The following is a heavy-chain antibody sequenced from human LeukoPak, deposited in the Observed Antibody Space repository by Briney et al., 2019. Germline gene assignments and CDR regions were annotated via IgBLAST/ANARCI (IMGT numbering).Heavy chain of an antibody. V-gene: IGHV1-46*01. CDR3: ARDFGDYLHFDY. CDR1: GYTFTTYN. J-gene: IGHJ4*02. D-gene: IGHD4-17*01. CDR2: INPSGGST. Sequence: ASVKVSCKASGYTFTTYNIHWVRQAPGQGLEWMGIINPSGGSTSYAQKFQGRVTLTRDMSTRTVYMELSSLRSEDTAVYYCARDFGDYLHFDYWGQGTLVTVSS.